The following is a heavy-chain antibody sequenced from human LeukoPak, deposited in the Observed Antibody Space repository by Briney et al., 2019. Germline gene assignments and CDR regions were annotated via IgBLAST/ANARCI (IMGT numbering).Heavy chain of an antibody. CDR3: ARDGRFLEWLLYPDAFDI. V-gene: IGHV3-23*01. D-gene: IGHD3-3*01. J-gene: IGHJ3*02. CDR2: ISASGDNT. CDR1: GFTFSMFA. Sequence: GGSLRLSCAASGFTFSMFAMNWVRQAPGKGLEWVSGISASGDNTYYADSVKGRFTISRDNSNNTLYLQVNSLRAEDTAVYYCARDGRFLEWLLYPDAFDIWGQGTMVTVSS.